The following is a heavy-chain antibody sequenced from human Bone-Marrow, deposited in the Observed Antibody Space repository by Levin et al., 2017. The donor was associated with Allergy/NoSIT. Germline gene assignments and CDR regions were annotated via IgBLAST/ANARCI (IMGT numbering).Heavy chain of an antibody. Sequence: SQTLSLPCSVSGDSFRSSYWTWIRQPPGKTLEWIGYIYYNGSANYNPSFKSRVAISLDTSKNQFSLKLTSVTAADTAVYYCARDQSGYYDSSGYSNFYYYFGMDVWGLGTTVTVSS. J-gene: IGHJ6*02. CDR2: IYYNGSA. D-gene: IGHD3-22*01. CDR3: ARDQSGYYDSSGYSNFYYYFGMDV. CDR1: GDSFRSSY. V-gene: IGHV4-59*01.